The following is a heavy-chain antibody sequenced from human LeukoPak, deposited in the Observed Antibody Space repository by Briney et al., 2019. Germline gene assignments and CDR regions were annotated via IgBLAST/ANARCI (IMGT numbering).Heavy chain of an antibody. CDR3: ARAPEPDIVVVPAALPNWFDP. CDR1: GFTFSSYS. J-gene: IGHJ5*02. V-gene: IGHV3-21*01. CDR2: ISSSSSDI. Sequence: GGSLRLSCAASGFTFSSYSMNWVRQAPGKGLEWVSSISSSSSDIYYADSVKGRFTISRDNAKNSLYLQMNSLRAEDTAVYYCARAPEPDIVVVPAALPNWFDPWGQGTLVTVSS. D-gene: IGHD2-2*01.